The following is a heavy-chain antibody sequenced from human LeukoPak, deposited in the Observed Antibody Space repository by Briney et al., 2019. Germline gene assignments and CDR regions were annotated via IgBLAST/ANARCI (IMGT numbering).Heavy chain of an antibody. V-gene: IGHV3-21*01. CDR2: ISSSSSYI. CDR3: ARGLGSGDSSGYR. Sequence: PGGSLRLSCAASGFTFSSYSMNWVRQAPGKGLEWVSSISSSSSYIYYADSVKGRFTISRDNAKNSLYLQMNSLRAEDTAVYYCARGLGSGDSSGYRWGQGTLVTVSS. J-gene: IGHJ4*02. D-gene: IGHD3-22*01. CDR1: GFTFSSYS.